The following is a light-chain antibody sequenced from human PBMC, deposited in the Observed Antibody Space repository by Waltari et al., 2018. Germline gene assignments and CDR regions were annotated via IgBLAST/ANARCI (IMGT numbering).Light chain of an antibody. CDR1: DLEKSY. CDR2: QDV. Sequence: SYDFIQSPSVSVSPGQTATITCSGDDLEKSYVSWYQQKPGQSPVLVIYQDVRRPSEIPQRFSGSNSGNTATLTISGTQPMDEADYYCQAWDSGVAGVFGTGTKVTVL. V-gene: IGLV3-1*01. J-gene: IGLJ1*01. CDR3: QAWDSGVAGV.